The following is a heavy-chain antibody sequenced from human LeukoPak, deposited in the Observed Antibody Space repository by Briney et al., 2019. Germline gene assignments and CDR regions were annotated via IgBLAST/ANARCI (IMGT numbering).Heavy chain of an antibody. CDR3: AKYYYDSSGYYFTNILVDY. J-gene: IGHJ4*02. Sequence: GRSLRLSCAASGFTFSSYAMSWVRQAPGKGLEWVSAISGSGGSTYYADSVKGRFTISRDNSKNTLYLQMNSLRAEDTAVYYCAKYYYDSSGYYFTNILVDYWGQGTLVTVSS. D-gene: IGHD3-22*01. CDR2: ISGSGGST. CDR1: GFTFSSYA. V-gene: IGHV3-23*01.